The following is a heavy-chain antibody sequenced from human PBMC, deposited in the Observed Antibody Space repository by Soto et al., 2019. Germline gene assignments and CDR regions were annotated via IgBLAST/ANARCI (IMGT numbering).Heavy chain of an antibody. V-gene: IGHV3-21*01. CDR1: GFTFSSYS. J-gene: IGHJ4*02. Sequence: GGSLRLSCAASGFTFSSYSMNWVRQAPGKGLEWVSSISSSSSYIYYADSVKGRFTISRDNAKNSLYLQMNSLRAEDTAVYYCARAAEGSGSYYNPFDYWGQGTLVTVSS. D-gene: IGHD3-10*01. CDR3: ARAAEGSGSYYNPFDY. CDR2: ISSSSSYI.